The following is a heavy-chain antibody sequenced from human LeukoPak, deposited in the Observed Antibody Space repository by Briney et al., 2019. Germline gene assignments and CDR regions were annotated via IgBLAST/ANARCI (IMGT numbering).Heavy chain of an antibody. V-gene: IGHV3-30*04. D-gene: IGHD3-22*01. J-gene: IGHJ6*03. CDR1: GFTFSSYA. CDR2: ISYDGSNK. Sequence: GGSLRLSCAASGFTFSSYAMHWVRQAPGKVLEWVAVISYDGSNKYYADSVKGRFTISRDNSKNTLYLQMNSLRAEDTALYYCAKSGSEFRFYYYHMDVWGKGTTVTVSS. CDR3: AKSGSEFRFYYYHMDV.